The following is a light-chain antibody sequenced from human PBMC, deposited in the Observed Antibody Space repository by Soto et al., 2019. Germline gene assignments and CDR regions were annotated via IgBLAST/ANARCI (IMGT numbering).Light chain of an antibody. CDR3: SSYTSSSTLV. J-gene: IGLJ1*01. CDR2: EVS. V-gene: IGLV2-14*01. Sequence: QSALTQPASVSGSPGQSITISCTGTSTDVGGYNYVSWYQQHPAKAPKLMIYEVSNRPSGVSNRFSGSKSGNTASLTISGLRAEDEADYYCSSYTSSSTLVFGAGTKLTVL. CDR1: STDVGGYNY.